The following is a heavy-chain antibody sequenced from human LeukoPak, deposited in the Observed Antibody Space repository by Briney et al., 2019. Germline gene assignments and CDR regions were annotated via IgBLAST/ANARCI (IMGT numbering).Heavy chain of an antibody. V-gene: IGHV3-9*01. CDR1: GFTFDDYA. CDR3: ATFGIAVATTEVDY. CDR2: ISWDSGSI. J-gene: IGHJ4*02. Sequence: PGGSLRLSCAASGFTFDDYAMYWVRQGPGKGLEWVSGISWDSGSIAYADSVKGRFTISRDNAKKSLYLQMNSLRAEDTALYYCATFGIAVATTEVDYWGQGTLVTVSS. D-gene: IGHD6-19*01.